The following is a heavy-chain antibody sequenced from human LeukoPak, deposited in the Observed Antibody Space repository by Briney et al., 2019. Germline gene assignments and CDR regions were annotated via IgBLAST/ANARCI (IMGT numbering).Heavy chain of an antibody. J-gene: IGHJ4*02. D-gene: IGHD3-22*01. Sequence: PGGSLRLSCAASGFTVSSNYMSWVRQARGKGLEWVSVIYSGGSTYYADSVKGRFTISRHNSENTLYLQMNSLRAEDTAVYYCAKGAEHYYDSSGYYSPAGWFDYWGQGTLVTVSS. CDR2: IYSGGST. CDR1: GFTVSSNY. CDR3: AKGAEHYYDSSGYYSPAGWFDY. V-gene: IGHV3-53*01.